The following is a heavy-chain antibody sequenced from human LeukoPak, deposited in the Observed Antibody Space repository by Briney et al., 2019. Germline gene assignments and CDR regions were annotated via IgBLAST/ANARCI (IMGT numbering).Heavy chain of an antibody. J-gene: IGHJ4*02. CDR2: INGDGRST. D-gene: IGHD1-14*01. CDR3: AKGRPTTFDS. Sequence: GGSLRLSCEASGFTFSSYWMHWVRQAPGKGLVWVSRINGDGRSTSYADSVKGRFTVSRDSARNTLYLQMNSLSVDDTAVYYCAKGRPTTFDSWGQGSLVTVSS. CDR1: GFTFSSYW. V-gene: IGHV3-74*01.